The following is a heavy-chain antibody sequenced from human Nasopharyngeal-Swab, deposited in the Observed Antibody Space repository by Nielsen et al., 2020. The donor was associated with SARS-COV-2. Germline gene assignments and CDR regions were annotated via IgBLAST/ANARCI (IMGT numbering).Heavy chain of an antibody. CDR2: IYPGDSDT. CDR3: ARHVGSSWYLDAFDI. V-gene: IGHV5-51*01. CDR1: GYSFTSYW. D-gene: IGHD6-13*01. Sequence: GESLKISCKGSGYSFTSYWIGWVRQMPGKGLEWMGIIYPGDSDTRYSPSFQGQVTISADKSNSTAYLQWSSLKASDTAMYYCARHVGSSWYLDAFDIWGQGTMVTVSS. J-gene: IGHJ3*02.